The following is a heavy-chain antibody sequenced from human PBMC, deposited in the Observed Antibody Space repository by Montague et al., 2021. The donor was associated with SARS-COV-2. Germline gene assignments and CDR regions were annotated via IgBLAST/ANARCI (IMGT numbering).Heavy chain of an antibody. V-gene: IGHV3-23*03. CDR3: AKSRGIRYDSSGYYYPLDY. Sequence: FLRLSCAASGFTFSSYAMSWVRQAPGKGLEWVSVIYSGGSSTYYADSVKGWFTISRDNSKNTLYLQMNSLRAEDTAVYYCAKSRGIRYDSSGYYYPLDYWGQGTLVTVSS. CDR1: GFTFSSYA. J-gene: IGHJ4*02. CDR2: IYSGGSST. D-gene: IGHD3-22*01.